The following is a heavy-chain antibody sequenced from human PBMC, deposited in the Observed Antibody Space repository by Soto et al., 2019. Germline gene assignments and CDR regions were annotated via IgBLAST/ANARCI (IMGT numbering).Heavy chain of an antibody. V-gene: IGHV1-69*01. CDR3: ARDGGRHSGGIDY. Sequence: QVQLVQSGAEVKKPGSSMKVSCKASGGTFSSYSINWVRQAPGQGLEWMGESIPIFGTANYAQKFQGRVTITADESTSTAYMELSSLRSEDTAVYYCARDGGRHSGGIDYWGQGTLVTVSS. J-gene: IGHJ4*02. CDR2: SIPIFGTA. CDR1: GGTFSSYS. D-gene: IGHD1-26*01.